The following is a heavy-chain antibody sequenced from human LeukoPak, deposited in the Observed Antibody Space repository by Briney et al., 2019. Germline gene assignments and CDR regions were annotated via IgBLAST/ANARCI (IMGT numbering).Heavy chain of an antibody. CDR2: IFLGDSDT. CDR3: ARHEVTAAAGTEFDS. V-gene: IGHV5-51*01. J-gene: IGHJ4*02. CDR1: GYIFTNYW. Sequence: GESLKISCKGSGYIFTNYWIGWVRQMPGKGLEWMGIIFLGDSDTRYSPSFQGQVTISADKSTSTAYLQWSSLKASDTAIYYCARHEVTAAAGTEFDSWGQGTLVTVSS. D-gene: IGHD6-13*01.